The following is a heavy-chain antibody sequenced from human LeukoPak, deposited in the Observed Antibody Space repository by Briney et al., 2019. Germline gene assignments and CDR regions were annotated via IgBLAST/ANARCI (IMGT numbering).Heavy chain of an antibody. D-gene: IGHD2-21*02. J-gene: IGHJ4*02. V-gene: IGHV3-30*02. Sequence: GGSLRLSCAASGFTVNTYNIHWVRQAPGKGLEWVAFIENAGSNYADSVKGRFTISRDTSKNTVFLQMNSLRTDDTAVYYCAKDRGDWTYSSDYWGQGTLVTVSS. CDR1: GFTVNTYN. CDR2: IENAGSN. CDR3: AKDRGDWTYSSDY.